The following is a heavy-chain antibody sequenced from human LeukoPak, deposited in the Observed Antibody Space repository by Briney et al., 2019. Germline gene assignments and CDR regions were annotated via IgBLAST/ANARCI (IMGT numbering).Heavy chain of an antibody. Sequence: PSETLSLTCTVSGDSISSSNCYWGWIRQPPGKGLEWIGSIYLSGGTYYNASLKSRVTISVDTSKNQFSLKLSSVTALDTAVYYCARAAAAGDWFDPWGQGTLVTVSS. V-gene: IGHV4-39*07. CDR2: IYLSGGT. CDR3: ARAAAAGDWFDP. D-gene: IGHD6-13*01. CDR1: GDSISSSNCY. J-gene: IGHJ5*02.